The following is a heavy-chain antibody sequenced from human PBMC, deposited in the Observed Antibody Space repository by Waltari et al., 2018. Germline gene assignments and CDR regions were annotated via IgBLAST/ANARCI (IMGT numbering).Heavy chain of an antibody. V-gene: IGHV4-39*01. CDR2: IYYSGST. CDR1: GGYISSSSYY. D-gene: IGHD5-12*01. CDR3: ARLRSGYVGY. Sequence: QLQLQESGPGLVKPSETLSLTCTVSGGYISSSSYYWGWIRQPPGKGLEWIGSIYYSGSTYYNPSLKSRVTISVETSKNQFSLKLSSVTATDTAVYYCARLRSGYVGYWGQGTLVTVSS. J-gene: IGHJ4*02.